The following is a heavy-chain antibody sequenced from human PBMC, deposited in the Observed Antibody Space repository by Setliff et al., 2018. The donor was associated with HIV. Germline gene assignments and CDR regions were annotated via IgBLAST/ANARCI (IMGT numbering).Heavy chain of an antibody. D-gene: IGHD3-22*01. CDR3: ARVGRIVGARGYWFDP. CDR2: IYYSGST. Sequence: SETLSLTCTVSGGSISSGGYYWSWIRQHPGKGLEWIGYIYYSGSTYYNPSLKSRVTISVDASKNQFSLKLSSVTAADTAVYYCARVGRIVGARGYWFDPWGQGTLVTVSS. V-gene: IGHV4-31*03. J-gene: IGHJ5*02. CDR1: GGSISSGGYY.